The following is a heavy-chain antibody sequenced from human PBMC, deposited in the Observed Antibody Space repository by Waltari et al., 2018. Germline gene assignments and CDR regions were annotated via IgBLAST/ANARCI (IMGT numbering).Heavy chain of an antibody. CDR3: ARVPHRSTGWLQAPYNFDF. CDR1: GYTFTRYG. J-gene: IGHJ4*02. Sequence: QVQLVQSGNEVKKPGASVKVSCKASGYTFTRYGISWVRQAPGQGREWMGWVIVFNGQTTYAHRLQGRGSLTANTSTSTSYMELRRLISDDPAVYYCARVPHRSTGWLQAPYNFDFWGQGTLVTVSS. D-gene: IGHD6-19*01. CDR2: VIVFNGQT. V-gene: IGHV1-18*01.